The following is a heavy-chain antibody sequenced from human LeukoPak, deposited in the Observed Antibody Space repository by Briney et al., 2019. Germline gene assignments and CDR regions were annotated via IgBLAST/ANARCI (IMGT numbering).Heavy chain of an antibody. D-gene: IGHD1-26*01. V-gene: IGHV3-9*01. CDR3: ASSIVGASYYYYGMDV. CDR2: ISWNSGSI. Sequence: GGSLRLSCAASGFTFDDYAMHWVRQAPGKGLEWVSGISWNSGSIGYADSVKGRFTISRDNAKNSLYLQMNSLRAEDTALYYCASSIVGASYYYYGMDVWGQGTTVTVSS. CDR1: GFTFDDYA. J-gene: IGHJ6*02.